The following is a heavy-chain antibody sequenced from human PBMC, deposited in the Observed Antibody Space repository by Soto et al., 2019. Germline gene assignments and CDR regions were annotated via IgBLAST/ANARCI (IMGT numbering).Heavy chain of an antibody. CDR1: GFIFSNYA. D-gene: IGHD1-1*01. CDR2: ISGSGATT. CDR3: TKGGIPRRYNIPKVDFDY. Sequence: EVHLLESGGDLVQRGGSLRLSCAASGFIFSNYAMSWVRQAPGKGLEWVSAISGSGATTYYPDSVKGRFTISRDNSKNTLYLQMNSLRAEYTAVYYCTKGGIPRRYNIPKVDFDYWGQGSLVTVSS. J-gene: IGHJ4*02. V-gene: IGHV3-23*01.